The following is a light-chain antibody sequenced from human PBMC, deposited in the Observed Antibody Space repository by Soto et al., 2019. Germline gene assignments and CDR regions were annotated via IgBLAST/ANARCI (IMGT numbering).Light chain of an antibody. Sequence: QAVLTQPPSVSGAPGQTVTISCTGSSSDIGAGSDVHWYQQLLGAAPKLLIYKNVYRPSGVPDRFSGFKSGTSASLAITGLQAEDEADYYCQSYDSGLSTAIFGTGTKVTVL. CDR1: SSDIGAGSD. CDR3: QSYDSGLSTAI. J-gene: IGLJ1*01. V-gene: IGLV1-40*01. CDR2: KNV.